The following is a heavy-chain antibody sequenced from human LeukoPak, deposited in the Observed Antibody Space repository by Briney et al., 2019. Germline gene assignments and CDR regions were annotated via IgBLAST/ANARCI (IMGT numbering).Heavy chain of an antibody. Sequence: AGGSLRLSCAASGFTFSSYAMHWVRQAPGKGLEWVAVISYGGSNKYYADSVKGRFTISRDNSKNTLYLQMNSLRAEDTAVYYCARGSGWDDAFDIWGQGTMVTVSS. J-gene: IGHJ3*02. CDR2: ISYGGSNK. CDR3: ARGSGWDDAFDI. CDR1: GFTFSSYA. D-gene: IGHD6-19*01. V-gene: IGHV3-30*04.